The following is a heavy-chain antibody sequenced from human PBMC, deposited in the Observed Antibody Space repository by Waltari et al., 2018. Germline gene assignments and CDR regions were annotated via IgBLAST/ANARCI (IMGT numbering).Heavy chain of an antibody. CDR3: ARGGAALRRGAYYYMDV. CDR2: INHSGST. CDR1: GGSFCVSS. D-gene: IGHD3-10*01. Sequence: QVQLQQRGAGLLKPSVTLSPTCSVSGGSFCVSSWRWIRQPPRKGLEWIGEINHSGSTNYNPSLKSRVTRSVDTSKNQFSLKLSSVTAADTAVYYCARGGAALRRGAYYYMDVWGKGTTVTISS. V-gene: IGHV4-34*01. J-gene: IGHJ6*03.